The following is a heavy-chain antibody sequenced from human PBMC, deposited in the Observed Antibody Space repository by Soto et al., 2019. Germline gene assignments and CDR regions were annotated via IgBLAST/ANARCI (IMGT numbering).Heavy chain of an antibody. CDR1: GGSISSYY. CDR3: ATLSDVSMSY. J-gene: IGHJ4*02. Sequence: QVQLQESGPGLVKASETLSLTCTVSGGSISSYYWSWIRQPPGKGLEWIVYLYYSGSTNYNPSLQGRVTLSVDTSKTELTLTASSVSAANTGVNCGATLSDVSMSYCGQGPQVTVSS. V-gene: IGHV4-59*08. CDR2: LYYSGST.